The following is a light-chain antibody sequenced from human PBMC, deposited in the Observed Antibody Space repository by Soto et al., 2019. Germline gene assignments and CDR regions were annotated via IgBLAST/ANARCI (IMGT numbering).Light chain of an antibody. CDR1: SSDVGGYNY. V-gene: IGLV2-14*01. Sequence: QSVLTQPASVSGSPGQSITISCTGTSSDVGGYNYVSWYQQHPGKAPKLMIYEVSNRPSGVSNRFSDSKSGNTASLTISGLQAEDEADYYCSSYTSSSTSVFGTGTKVTV. J-gene: IGLJ1*01. CDR2: EVS. CDR3: SSYTSSSTSV.